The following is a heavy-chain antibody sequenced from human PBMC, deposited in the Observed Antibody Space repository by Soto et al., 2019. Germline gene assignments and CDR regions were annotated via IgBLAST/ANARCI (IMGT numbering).Heavy chain of an antibody. CDR3: ARDGDYFGSGSPPLLSK. CDR2: INHSGST. CDR1: GGSFSGYY. J-gene: IGHJ4*02. Sequence: SETLSLTCAVYGGSFSGYYWTWIRQPPGTGLEWIGEINHSGSTNYNPSLKSRVTISIDTSKNQFSLKLTSVTAADTAVYYCARDGDYFGSGSPPLLSKWGQGTLVTVSS. V-gene: IGHV4-34*01. D-gene: IGHD3-10*01.